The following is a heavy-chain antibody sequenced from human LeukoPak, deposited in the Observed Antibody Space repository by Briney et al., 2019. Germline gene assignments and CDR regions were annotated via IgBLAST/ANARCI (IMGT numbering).Heavy chain of an antibody. J-gene: IGHJ4*02. CDR3: ARDFKGGYGSGSYSDY. D-gene: IGHD3-10*01. V-gene: IGHV4-39*07. CDR2: MYYTGTI. CDR1: GDSITSSSYY. Sequence: SETLSLTCTVSGDSITSSSYYWGWIRQPPGKGLEWIGTMYYTGTIYYNPSLKSRVTISVDTSKNQFSLSLSSVTAADTAVYYCARDFKGGYGSGSYSDYWGQGTLVTVSS.